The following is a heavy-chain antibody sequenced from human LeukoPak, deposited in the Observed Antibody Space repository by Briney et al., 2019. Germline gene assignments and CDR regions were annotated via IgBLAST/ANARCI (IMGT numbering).Heavy chain of an antibody. Sequence: SETLSLTCTVSGGSISSYYWSWIRQPPGKGLEWIGYIYYSGSTNYNPSLKSRVTISVDTSKNQFSLKLSSVTAADTAVYYCARDGHPFDYWGQGTLVTVSS. CDR2: IYYSGST. CDR3: ARDGHPFDY. V-gene: IGHV4-59*12. CDR1: GGSISSYY. J-gene: IGHJ4*02.